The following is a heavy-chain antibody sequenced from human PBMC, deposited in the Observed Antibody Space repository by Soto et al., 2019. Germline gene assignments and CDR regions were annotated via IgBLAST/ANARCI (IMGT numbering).Heavy chain of an antibody. D-gene: IGHD6-19*01. J-gene: IGHJ5*02. Sequence: NPGGSLRLSCAASGFTFSSYSMNWVRQAPGKGLEWVSSISSSSSYIYYADSVKGRFTISRDNAKNSLYLQMNSLRAEDTAVYYCARVSEGRSSGWYGGNWFDPWGQGTLVTVSS. CDR1: GFTFSSYS. V-gene: IGHV3-21*01. CDR3: ARVSEGRSSGWYGGNWFDP. CDR2: ISSSSSYI.